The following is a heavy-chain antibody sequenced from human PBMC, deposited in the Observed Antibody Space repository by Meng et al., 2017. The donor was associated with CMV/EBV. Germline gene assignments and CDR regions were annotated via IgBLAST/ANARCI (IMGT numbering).Heavy chain of an antibody. Sequence: FTFTSYAMSWVRQAPGEGLEWVSAISGSGGSTYYADSVKGRFTISRDNSKNTLYLQMNSLRAEDTAVYYCAKGYCSSTSCSPNWFDPWGQGTLVTVSS. V-gene: IGHV3-23*01. CDR2: ISGSGGST. CDR3: AKGYCSSTSCSPNWFDP. J-gene: IGHJ5*02. D-gene: IGHD2-2*01. CDR1: FTFTSYA.